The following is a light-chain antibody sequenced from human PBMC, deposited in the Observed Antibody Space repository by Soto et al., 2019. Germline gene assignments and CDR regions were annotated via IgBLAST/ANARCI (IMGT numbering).Light chain of an antibody. V-gene: IGKV3-15*01. CDR2: GTS. J-gene: IGKJ3*01. CDR3: QQYNNWPLG. CDR1: QSVSSN. Sequence: EIVMTQSPATLSVSPGERATLSCRASQSVSSNLAWYQQKPGQAPRLLIYGTSTRATVFPARFSGNGSGTELTLTIRRLQSEAFAVYYCQQYNNWPLGFGPGTKVDI.